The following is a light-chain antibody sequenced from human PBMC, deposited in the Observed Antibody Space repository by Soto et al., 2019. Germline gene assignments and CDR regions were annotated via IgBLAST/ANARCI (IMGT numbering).Light chain of an antibody. CDR3: QQYNDWPRT. Sequence: ETVMTQSPATLSVSPGERATLSCRASQSVSSNLAWYQQTPGQAPRLLIFAASTRATGIPARFSGSGSVTEFTLTISSLQSEDFAVYYCQQYNDWPRTFGQGTNLQIK. J-gene: IGKJ2*01. CDR1: QSVSSN. CDR2: AAS. V-gene: IGKV3-15*01.